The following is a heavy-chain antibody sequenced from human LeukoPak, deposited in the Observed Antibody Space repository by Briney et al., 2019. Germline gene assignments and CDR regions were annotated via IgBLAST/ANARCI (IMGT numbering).Heavy chain of an antibody. Sequence: SVKVSCKASGGTFSSYAISWVRQAPGQGLEWMGGIIPIFGTANYAQKFQGRVTITADESTSTAYMELSSLRSEDTAVYYCARVGTSGGKPFDYCGQATLVTVSS. CDR1: GGTFSSYA. CDR3: ARVGTSGGKPFDY. CDR2: IIPIFGTA. J-gene: IGHJ4*02. D-gene: IGHD4-23*01. V-gene: IGHV1-69*13.